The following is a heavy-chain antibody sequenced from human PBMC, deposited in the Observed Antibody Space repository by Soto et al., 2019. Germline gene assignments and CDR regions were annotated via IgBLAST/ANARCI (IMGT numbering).Heavy chain of an antibody. J-gene: IGHJ5*02. CDR2: IYYSGGP. D-gene: IGHD6-13*01. CDR3: ARFAKEENPRLESWYACDL. Sequence: VQLQESGPGLVKPSQTLSLTCNVSGGSISSGYFWSWIRQHPVKGLEWFGNIYYSGGPYYNPSLGSRVAMSVDTSKKQFTLKVNSVTAADTATYYCARFAKEENPRLESWYACDLWGQGTLVTVSS. CDR1: GGSISSGYF. V-gene: IGHV4-31*03.